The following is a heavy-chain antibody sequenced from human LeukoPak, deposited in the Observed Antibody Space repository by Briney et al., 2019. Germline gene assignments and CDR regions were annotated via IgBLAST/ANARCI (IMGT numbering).Heavy chain of an antibody. CDR1: GGSISSYY. D-gene: IGHD2-2*01. CDR2: IYYSGST. J-gene: IGHJ6*02. V-gene: IGHV4-59*08. CDR3: ARHCSSTSCYFPKYYYGMDV. Sequence: SETLSLTCTVSGGSISSYYWSWIRQPPGKGLEWIGYIYYSGSTNYNPSLKSRVTISVDTSKSHFSLKLSSVTAADTAVYYCARHCSSTSCYFPKYYYGMDVWGQGTTVTVSS.